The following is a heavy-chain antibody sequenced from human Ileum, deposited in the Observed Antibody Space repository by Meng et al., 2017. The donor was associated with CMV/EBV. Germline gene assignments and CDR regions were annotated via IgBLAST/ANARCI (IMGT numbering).Heavy chain of an antibody. CDR2: IHPTGTT. J-gene: IGHJ5*02. CDR1: GGSLTSYY. CDR3: ARAAARGVPVDL. D-gene: IGHD3-10*01. V-gene: IGHV4-4*07. Sequence: HLKEPGPRLLQPSETLPLTCTVTGGSLTSYYWTWIRQPAGKGLEWIGRIHPTGTTDDNPSLRSRVSMSLDKSKNQFSLKLTSVTAADTAVYYCARAAARGVPVDLWGQGTLVTVSS.